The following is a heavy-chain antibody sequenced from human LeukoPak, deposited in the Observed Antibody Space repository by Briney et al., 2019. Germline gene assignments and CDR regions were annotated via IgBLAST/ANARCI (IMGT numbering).Heavy chain of an antibody. J-gene: IGHJ4*02. CDR3: ARVTTGGYYNC. Sequence: SQTLSLTCSVSGDSISSGNYYWTWIRQPAGKGLEWIGRICSTGSTNYNPSLKSRVTISVDTSKNQFSLRLSSVTAADTAVYYCARVTTGGYYNCWGQGTLVTVS. D-gene: IGHD3-22*01. CDR1: GDSISSGNYY. V-gene: IGHV4-61*02. CDR2: ICSTGST.